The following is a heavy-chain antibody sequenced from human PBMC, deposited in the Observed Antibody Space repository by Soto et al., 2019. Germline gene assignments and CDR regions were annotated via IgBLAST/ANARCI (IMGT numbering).Heavy chain of an antibody. CDR3: ARDKITGLFDY. D-gene: IGHD2-8*02. J-gene: IGHJ4*02. CDR1: GGSISSGGYY. CDR2: IYYSGST. V-gene: IGHV4-31*03. Sequence: SETLSLTCTVSGGSISSGGYYWSWIRQHPGKGLEWIGYIYYSGSTYYNPSLKSRVTISVDTSKNQLSLKLTSVTAADTAVYYCARDKITGLFDYWGQGTLVTVSS.